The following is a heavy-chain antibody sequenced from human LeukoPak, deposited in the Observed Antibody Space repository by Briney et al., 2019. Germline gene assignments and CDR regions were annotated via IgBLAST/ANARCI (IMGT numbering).Heavy chain of an antibody. Sequence: SVKVSCKASGYTFTGYYMHWVRHTPGQGREWRGWINPNSGGTNYAQKFQGRATVTRDTSISTAYMELSRLRSDDTDVYYCARDVSRLWSGEFPDAFDIWGQGTMVIVSS. D-gene: IGHD3-10*01. V-gene: IGHV1-2*02. J-gene: IGHJ3*02. CDR1: GYTFTGYY. CDR2: INPNSGGT. CDR3: ARDVSRLWSGEFPDAFDI.